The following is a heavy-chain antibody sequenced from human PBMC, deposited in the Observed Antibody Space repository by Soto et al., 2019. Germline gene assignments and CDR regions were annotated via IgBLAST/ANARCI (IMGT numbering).Heavy chain of an antibody. CDR3: AKGIAAAKGPGNFDY. CDR1: GGTFSSYA. J-gene: IGHJ4*02. Sequence: SVKVPCKAYGGTFSSYAFNWVRQAQGQGLEWMGGIIPIFGTANYAQKFQGRVTITADESTSTAYMELSSLRSEDTAVYYCAKGIAAAKGPGNFDYWGQGTLVTVSS. CDR2: IIPIFGTA. V-gene: IGHV1-69*13. D-gene: IGHD6-13*01.